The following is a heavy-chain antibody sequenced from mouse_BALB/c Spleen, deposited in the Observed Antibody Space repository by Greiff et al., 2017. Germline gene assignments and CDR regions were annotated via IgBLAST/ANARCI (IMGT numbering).Heavy chain of an antibody. J-gene: IGHJ4*01. CDR2: ISSGGSYT. CDR3: ARDAFYAMDY. CDR1: GFTFSSYA. V-gene: IGHV5-9-4*01. Sequence: DVKLVESGGGLVKPGGSLKLSCAASGFTFSSYAMSWVRQSPEKRLAWVAEISSGGSYTYYPDTVTGRFTISRDNAKNTLYLEMSSLRSEDTAMYYCARDAFYAMDYWGQGTSVTVSS.